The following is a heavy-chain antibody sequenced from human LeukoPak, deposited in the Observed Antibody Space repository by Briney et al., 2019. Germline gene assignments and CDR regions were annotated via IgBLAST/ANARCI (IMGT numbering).Heavy chain of an antibody. CDR3: ARDVPAAMRSTLDS. D-gene: IGHD2-2*01. CDR2: ISAYSGNT. J-gene: IGHJ4*02. Sequence: ASVKVSCRASGYTFINYGLSWVRQAPGQGLKWMGWISAYSGNTVYAQRLQGRVTMTIDTSTSTAYMELRSLRSDDTAVYYCARDVPAAMRSTLDSWGQGTLVTVSS. CDR1: GYTFINYG. V-gene: IGHV1-18*01.